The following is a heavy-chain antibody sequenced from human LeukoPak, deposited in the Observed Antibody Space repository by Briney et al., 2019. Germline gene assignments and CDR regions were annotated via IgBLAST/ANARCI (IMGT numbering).Heavy chain of an antibody. CDR3: ARASGSYYYYYYMDV. Sequence: PGGSLRLSSAAYGFTFSSYAMHWVRQAPGKGLEYVSAISSNGGSTYYANSVKGRFTISRDNSKNTLYLQMGSLRAEDMAVYYCARASGSYYYYYYMDVWGKGTTVTVSS. CDR2: ISSNGGST. V-gene: IGHV3-64*01. J-gene: IGHJ6*03. CDR1: GFTFSSYA. D-gene: IGHD3-10*01.